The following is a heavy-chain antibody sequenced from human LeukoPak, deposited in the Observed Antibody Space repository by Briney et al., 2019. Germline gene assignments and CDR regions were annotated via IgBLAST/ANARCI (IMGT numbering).Heavy chain of an antibody. CDR3: ARDLWGHCGGDYYYNWFDP. J-gene: IGHJ5*02. CDR2: ISSSGSTI. Sequence: PGGSLRLSCVASRFTFSNYWMTWVRQAPGKGLEWVSYISSSGSTIYYADSVKGRFTISRDNAKNSLYLQMNSLRAEDTAVYYCARDLWGHCGGDYYYNWFDPWGQGTLVTVSS. D-gene: IGHD2-21*02. CDR1: RFTFSNYW. V-gene: IGHV3-48*04.